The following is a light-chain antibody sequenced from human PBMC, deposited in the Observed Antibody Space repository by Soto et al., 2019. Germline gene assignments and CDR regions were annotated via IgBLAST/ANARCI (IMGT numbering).Light chain of an antibody. CDR2: KAP. V-gene: IGKV1-5*03. Sequence: DIQMTQSPSTLSGSVGDRVTITCRASQSISSWLAWYQQKPGKAPKLLIYKAPSLESGVPSRFSGSGSGTEFTLTISSLQPDDFATYYCQQYNSYWTFGQGTKVDIK. J-gene: IGKJ1*01. CDR3: QQYNSYWT. CDR1: QSISSW.